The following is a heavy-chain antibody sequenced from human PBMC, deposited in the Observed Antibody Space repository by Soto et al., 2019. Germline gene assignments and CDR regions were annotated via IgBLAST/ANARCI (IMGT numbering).Heavy chain of an antibody. CDR3: ARDNRYYDFWSGYLGFDY. V-gene: IGHV1-18*01. Sequence: ASVKVSFKASGYTFTSYGISWVRQAPGQGLEWMGWISAYNGNTNYAQKLQGRVTMTTDTSTSTAYMELRSLRSDDTAVYYCARDNRYYDFWSGYLGFDYWGQGTLVTVSS. J-gene: IGHJ4*02. CDR2: ISAYNGNT. D-gene: IGHD3-3*01. CDR1: GYTFTSYG.